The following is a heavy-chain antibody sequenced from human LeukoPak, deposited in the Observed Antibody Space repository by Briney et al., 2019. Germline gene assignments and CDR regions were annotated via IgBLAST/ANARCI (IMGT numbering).Heavy chain of an antibody. D-gene: IGHD3-3*01. V-gene: IGHV4-34*01. CDR1: GFSFSSYG. Sequence: GSLRLSCAGSGFSFSSYGMHWVRQPPGKGLEWIGEINHSGSTNYNPSLKSRVTISVDTSKNQFSLKLSSVTAADTAVYYCARTPYYDFWSGYYRGHFDYWGQGTLVTVSS. CDR2: INHSGST. CDR3: ARTPYYDFWSGYYRGHFDY. J-gene: IGHJ4*02.